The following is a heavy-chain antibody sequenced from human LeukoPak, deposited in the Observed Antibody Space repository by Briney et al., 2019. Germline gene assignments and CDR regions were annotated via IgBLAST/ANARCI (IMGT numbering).Heavy chain of an antibody. V-gene: IGHV4-30-4*07. CDR1: GGSISSGGYS. CDR2: IYYSGST. Sequence: PSETLSLTCAVSGGSISSGGYSWSWIRQPPGKGLEWIGYIYYSGSTYYNPSLKSRVTISVDTSKNQFSLKLSSVTAADTAVYYCARGIVVVVAATPFFDYWGQGTLVTVSS. J-gene: IGHJ4*02. CDR3: ARGIVVVVAATPFFDY. D-gene: IGHD2-15*01.